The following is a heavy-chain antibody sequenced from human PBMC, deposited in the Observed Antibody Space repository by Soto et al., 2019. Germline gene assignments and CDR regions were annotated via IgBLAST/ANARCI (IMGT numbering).Heavy chain of an antibody. V-gene: IGHV3-53*01. D-gene: IGHD3-10*01. Sequence: AGGSLRLSCAASGFIVSSNYISWVRQAPGKGLEWVSVIYRDGSTYYADSVKGRFTISRDNSKNTLYLQMNSLRAEDTAVYYCARYDYGSGDGYNIDYWGQGTLVTVLL. CDR1: GFIVSSNY. J-gene: IGHJ4*02. CDR3: ARYDYGSGDGYNIDY. CDR2: IYRDGST.